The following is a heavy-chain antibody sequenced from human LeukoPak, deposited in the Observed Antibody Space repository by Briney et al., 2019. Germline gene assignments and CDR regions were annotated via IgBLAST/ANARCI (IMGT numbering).Heavy chain of an antibody. Sequence: RGSLRLSCAASGFTFSSYAMSWVRQAPGKGLEWVSAISGSGGSTYYADSVKGRFTISRDYSKNTLYLQMNSLRAEDTAVYYCAKVSVAYDSSGYYPFYFDYWGQGTLVTVSS. D-gene: IGHD3-22*01. V-gene: IGHV3-23*01. J-gene: IGHJ4*02. CDR1: GFTFSSYA. CDR2: ISGSGGST. CDR3: AKVSVAYDSSGYYPFYFDY.